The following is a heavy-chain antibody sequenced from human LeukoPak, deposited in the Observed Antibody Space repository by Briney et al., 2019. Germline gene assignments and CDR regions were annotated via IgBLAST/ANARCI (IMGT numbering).Heavy chain of an antibody. J-gene: IGHJ4*02. CDR1: GGSFSGYY. CDR3: ARWLLPGPKRYYFDY. D-gene: IGHD1-26*01. Sequence: SETLSLTCAVYGGSFSGYYWSWIRQPPGKGLEWIGEINHSGSTNYNPSLKSRITISVDTSKNQFSLKLSSVTAADTAVYYCARWLLPGPKRYYFDYWGQGTLVTVSS. CDR2: INHSGST. V-gene: IGHV4-34*01.